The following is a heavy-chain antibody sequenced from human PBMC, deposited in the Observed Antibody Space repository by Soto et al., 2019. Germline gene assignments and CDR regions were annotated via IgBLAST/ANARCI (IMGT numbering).Heavy chain of an antibody. CDR2: TFYSGTT. V-gene: IGHV4-31*03. D-gene: IGHD1-1*01. CDR1: GGSISSGGYF. J-gene: IGHJ4*02. Sequence: PSETLSLTCTVSGGSISSGGYFWSWIRQPPGKGLEWIGNTFYSGTTYYNPSLKSRVTISVDTSKNQFSLKLSSVTAADTAVYFCARGVLYWGQGTLVTVSS. CDR3: ARGVLY.